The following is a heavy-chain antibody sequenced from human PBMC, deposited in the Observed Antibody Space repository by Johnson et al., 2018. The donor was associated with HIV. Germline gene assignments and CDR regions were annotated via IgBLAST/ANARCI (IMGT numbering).Heavy chain of an antibody. D-gene: IGHD6-13*01. CDR1: GFTFDDYA. Sequence: VESGGGLVQPGRSLRLSCAASGFTFDDYAMHWVRQAPGKGLEWVSGISWNSGSIGYADSVKGRFTISRDSAKNSLYLQMNSLRAEDTALYYCAKADGGSSWYGDAFDIWGQGTMVTVSS. V-gene: IGHV3-9*01. J-gene: IGHJ3*02. CDR3: AKADGGSSWYGDAFDI. CDR2: ISWNSGSI.